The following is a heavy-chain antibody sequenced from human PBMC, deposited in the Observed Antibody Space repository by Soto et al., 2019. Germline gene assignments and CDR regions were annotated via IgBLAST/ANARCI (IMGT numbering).Heavy chain of an antibody. V-gene: IGHV3-23*01. Sequence: DVQLWESGGGLVQPRGSLRLSCAASGFSVGSYALSWVRQAPGKGLEWVSTIRGSDGKTFYADSVKGRFSISRDTSQSTLYLQMNSLRADDTAMYYCARWSYLDYWGQGTRVTGSS. CDR3: ARWSYLDY. D-gene: IGHD3-3*01. CDR1: GFSVGSYA. CDR2: IRGSDGKT. J-gene: IGHJ4*02.